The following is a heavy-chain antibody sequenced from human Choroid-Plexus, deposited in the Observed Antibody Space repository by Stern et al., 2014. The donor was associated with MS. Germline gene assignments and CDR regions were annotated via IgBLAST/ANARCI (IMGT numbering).Heavy chain of an antibody. CDR3: AKDRQYLTYFFDH. V-gene: IGHV3-30*18. Sequence: VQLVESGGGVVQPGRPLRLSCVASGFTFGSCAMHWVRQAPGQGLEWVAVVTKDGSNKYYADAGKGRFTISRDNSQNTLYMQMSSLRPEDTAVYYCAKDRQYLTYFFDHWGQGSLVTVSS. CDR2: VTKDGSNK. J-gene: IGHJ5*02. D-gene: IGHD2/OR15-2a*01. CDR1: GFTFGSCA.